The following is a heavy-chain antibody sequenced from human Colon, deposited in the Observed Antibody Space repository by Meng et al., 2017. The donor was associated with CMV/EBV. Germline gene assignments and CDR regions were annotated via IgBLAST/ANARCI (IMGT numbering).Heavy chain of an antibody. CDR2: INTDGTTT. CDR1: GFTFSSYW. D-gene: IGHD6-13*01. Sequence: GESLKISCAASGFTFSSYWMHWVRQAPGKGLVWVCRINTDGTTTSYADSVKGRFTVSRDNSKNTLYLQMDSLKAEDTAVYYCARDAAESSSPAWFDPWGQGTLVTVSS. J-gene: IGHJ5*02. V-gene: IGHV3-74*01. CDR3: ARDAAESSSPAWFDP.